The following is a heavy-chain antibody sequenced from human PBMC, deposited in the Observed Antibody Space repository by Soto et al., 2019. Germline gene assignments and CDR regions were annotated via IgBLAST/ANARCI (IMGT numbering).Heavy chain of an antibody. CDR3: ASGTGYYDFWSDYYPTTFDY. V-gene: IGHV3-33*01. CDR1: GFTFSSYG. Sequence: QVQLVESGGGVVQPGRSLRLSCAESGFTFSSYGMHWVRQAPGKGLEWVAVIWYDGSNKYYADSVKGRFTISRDNSKKTLYLQMNCLRAEETAVYYFASGTGYYDFWSDYYPTTFDYWGQGTLVTVCS. CDR2: IWYDGSNK. D-gene: IGHD3-3*01. J-gene: IGHJ4*02.